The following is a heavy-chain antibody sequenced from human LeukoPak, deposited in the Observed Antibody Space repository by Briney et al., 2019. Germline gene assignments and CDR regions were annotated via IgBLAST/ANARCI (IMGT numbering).Heavy chain of an antibody. Sequence: GRSLRLSCAASGFTFSSYGMSWVRQAPGKGLEWVSAISGSGGSTYYADSVKGRFTISRDNSKNTLYLQMNSLRAEDTAVYYCAKGLGIAVAGMKIGYWGQGTLVTVSS. D-gene: IGHD6-19*01. V-gene: IGHV3-23*01. CDR3: AKGLGIAVAGMKIGY. J-gene: IGHJ4*02. CDR2: ISGSGGST. CDR1: GFTFSSYG.